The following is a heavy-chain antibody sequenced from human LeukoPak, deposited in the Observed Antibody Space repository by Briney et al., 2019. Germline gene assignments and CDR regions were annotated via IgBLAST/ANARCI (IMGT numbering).Heavy chain of an antibody. CDR2: INHRGST. J-gene: IGHJ6*03. CDR1: GGSFSGYY. Sequence: KTSETLSLTCAVYGGSFSGYYWSWIRQPPGKGLEWMGEINHRGSTNYNPSLKSRVTISVDTSKNQFSLKLRSVTAADTAVYYCARAYSGSYYYYYYYMDVWGKGTTVTVSS. CDR3: ARAYSGSYYYYYYYMDV. D-gene: IGHD1-26*01. V-gene: IGHV4-34*01.